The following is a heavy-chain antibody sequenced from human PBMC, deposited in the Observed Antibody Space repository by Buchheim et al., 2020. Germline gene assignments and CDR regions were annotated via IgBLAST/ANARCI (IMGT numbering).Heavy chain of an antibody. CDR1: GFTFSSYG. CDR2: ISYDGSNK. Sequence: QVQLVESGGGVVQPGRSLRLSCAASGFTFSSYGMLWVRQAPGKGLEWVAVISYDGSNKYYADSVKGRFTISRDNSKNTLYLQMNSLRAEDTAVYYCAKNDFWSGNNWFDPWGQGTL. D-gene: IGHD3-3*01. V-gene: IGHV3-30*18. J-gene: IGHJ5*02. CDR3: AKNDFWSGNNWFDP.